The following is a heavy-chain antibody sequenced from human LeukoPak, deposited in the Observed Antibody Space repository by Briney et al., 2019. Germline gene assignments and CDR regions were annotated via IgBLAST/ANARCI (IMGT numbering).Heavy chain of an antibody. CDR1: GFTFDDYA. Sequence: PGRSLRLSCAASGFTFDDYAMHWVRQAPGKGLEWVSGIIWNSGSIGYADSVKGRFTISRDNAKNSLYLQMNSLRAEDTALYHCAKDISVGATSYYFDYWGQGTLVTVSS. CDR2: IIWNSGSI. V-gene: IGHV3-9*01. J-gene: IGHJ4*02. CDR3: AKDISVGATSYYFDY. D-gene: IGHD1-26*01.